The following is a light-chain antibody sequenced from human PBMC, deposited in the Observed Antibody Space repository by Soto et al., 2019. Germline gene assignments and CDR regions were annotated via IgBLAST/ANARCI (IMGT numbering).Light chain of an antibody. CDR3: QQYSSYWT. CDR2: KAS. V-gene: IGKV1-5*03. Sequence: DIQITQYPSTLSASVGDRVTITFRASQSISSWLAWYQQKPGKAPKLLIYKASNLESGVPSRFSGSGSGTEFTLTISSLQPDDFATYYCQQYSSYWTFGQGTKV. J-gene: IGKJ1*01. CDR1: QSISSW.